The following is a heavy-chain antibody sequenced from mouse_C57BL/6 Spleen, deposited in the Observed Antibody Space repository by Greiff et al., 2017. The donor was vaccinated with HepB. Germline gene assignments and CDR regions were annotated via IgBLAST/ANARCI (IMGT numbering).Heavy chain of an antibody. Sequence: VQLQQSGAELMKPGASVKLSCKATGYTFTGYWIEWVKQRPGHGLEWIGEILPGSGSTNYNEKFKGKATFTADTSSNTAYMQLSSQTTEDSAIYYCARDYGSSYGYFDVWGTGTTVTVSS. CDR1: GYTFTGYW. D-gene: IGHD1-1*01. CDR3: ARDYGSSYGYFDV. J-gene: IGHJ1*03. CDR2: ILPGSGST. V-gene: IGHV1-9*01.